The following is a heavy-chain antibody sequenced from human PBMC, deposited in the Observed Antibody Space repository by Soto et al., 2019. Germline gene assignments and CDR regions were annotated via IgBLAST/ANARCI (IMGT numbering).Heavy chain of an antibody. CDR1: GYTFTSYN. Sequence: HVQLVQSGAEVKKPGTSVKVSCKASGYTFTSYNINWVRQATGQGLEWMGWMNPNSANTSYAQKFQGRVTMTRNTTTNKAYVQLSSLSSEDTAVDDCAGKEVRGMDVWGQGTTVTVPS. V-gene: IGHV1-8*01. J-gene: IGHJ6*02. CDR3: AGKEVRGMDV. CDR2: MNPNSANT.